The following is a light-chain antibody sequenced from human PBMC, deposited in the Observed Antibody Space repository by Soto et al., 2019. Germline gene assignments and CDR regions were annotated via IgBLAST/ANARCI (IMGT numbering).Light chain of an antibody. CDR1: SSDVGSYDL. Sequence: QSVLTQPASVSGSPGQSITISCTGTSSDVGSYDLVSWYQQHPGKAPKLMIYEGSKRPSGVSNRFSGSKSGNTASLTISGLQAEDEADYYCCSYAGESTLVFAGGTKLTVL. J-gene: IGLJ2*01. V-gene: IGLV2-23*01. CDR3: CSYAGESTLV. CDR2: EGS.